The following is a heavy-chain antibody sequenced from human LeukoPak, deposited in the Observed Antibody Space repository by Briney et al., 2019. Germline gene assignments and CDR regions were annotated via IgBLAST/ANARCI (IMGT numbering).Heavy chain of an antibody. CDR3: ARSITMTRGTDAFDI. CDR1: GYTFTSYD. V-gene: IGHV1-8*01. D-gene: IGHD3-22*01. J-gene: IGHJ3*02. CDR2: MNPNSGNA. Sequence: SVKVSCKASGYTFTSYDINWVRQATGQGLEWMGWMNPNSGNADFAQKFQGRVTMTRNTSISTAYMELSSLRSEDTAVYYCARSITMTRGTDAFDIWGQGTMVTVSS.